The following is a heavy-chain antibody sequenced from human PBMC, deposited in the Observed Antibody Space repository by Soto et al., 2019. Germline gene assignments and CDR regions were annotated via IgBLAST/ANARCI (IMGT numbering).Heavy chain of an antibody. V-gene: IGHV3-48*02. J-gene: IGHJ6*02. Sequence: GGSLRLSCAASGFTFSSYSMNWVRQAPGKGLEWVSYISSSSSTIYYADSVKGRFTISRDNAKNSLYLQMNSLRDEDTAVYYCAREKFLESPYYYGMDVWGQGTTVTVSS. D-gene: IGHD3-3*01. CDR2: ISSSSSTI. CDR1: GFTFSSYS. CDR3: AREKFLESPYYYGMDV.